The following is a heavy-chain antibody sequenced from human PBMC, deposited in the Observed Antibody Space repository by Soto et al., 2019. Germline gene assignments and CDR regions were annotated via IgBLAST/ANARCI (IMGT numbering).Heavy chain of an antibody. CDR1: GGSFGNSA. V-gene: IGHV1-69*13. Sequence: ASVKVSCKASGGSFGNSAINWVRQTPGQGLEWLGGFIPVYRTLNYAQKFQGRVTITADESTGTAYMTLSSLASDDTAVYYCATGVIWIGYFTVDSWGQGTRVTVSS. J-gene: IGHJ4*02. D-gene: IGHD3-3*01. CDR3: ATGVIWIGYFTVDS. CDR2: FIPVYRTL.